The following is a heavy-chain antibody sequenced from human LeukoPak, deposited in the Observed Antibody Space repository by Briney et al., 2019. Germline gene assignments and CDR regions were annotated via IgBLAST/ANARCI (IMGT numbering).Heavy chain of an antibody. CDR3: AKEERGTAMVFYFDY. CDR2: ISGSGGSA. V-gene: IGHV3-23*01. J-gene: IGHJ4*02. Sequence: RGSLRLCCAASGFIFSSYAMSWVRQAPGKGLEWVSAISGSGGSAYYADSVKGRFTISRDNSKNTLYLQMNSLRAEDTAVYYCAKEERGTAMVFYFDYWGQGTLVTVSS. D-gene: IGHD5-18*01. CDR1: GFIFSSYA.